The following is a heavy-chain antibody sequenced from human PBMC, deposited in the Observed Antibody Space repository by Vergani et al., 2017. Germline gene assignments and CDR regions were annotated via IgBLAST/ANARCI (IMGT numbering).Heavy chain of an antibody. CDR1: GGSISSSSYY. D-gene: IGHD3-22*01. V-gene: IGHV4-39*02. Sequence: QVQLQESGPGLVKPSQTLSLTCTVSGGSISSSSYYWGWIRQPPGKGLEWIGSIYYSGSTYYNPSLKSRVTISVDTSKNQFSLKLSSVTAADTAVYYCARDGYYYDSSGYYFDYWGQGTLVTVSS. CDR2: IYYSGST. J-gene: IGHJ4*02. CDR3: ARDGYYYDSSGYYFDY.